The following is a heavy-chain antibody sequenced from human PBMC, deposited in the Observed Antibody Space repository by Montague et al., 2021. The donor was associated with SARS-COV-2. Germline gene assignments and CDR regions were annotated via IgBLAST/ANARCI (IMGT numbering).Heavy chain of an antibody. CDR1: GGSSSDYH. CDR3: ARGAPEY. CDR2: INYAGST. Sequence: SETLSLTCAVSGGSSSDYHWTWIRLSPGGGMERIGQINYAGSTKYNPSLRSRVTISIDTSKNQFSLKLTSVTAADTAIYYCARGAPEYWGQGTLVTVSS. J-gene: IGHJ4*02. V-gene: IGHV4-34*01.